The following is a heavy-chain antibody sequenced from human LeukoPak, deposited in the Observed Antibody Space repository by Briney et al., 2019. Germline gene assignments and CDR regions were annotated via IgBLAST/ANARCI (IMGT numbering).Heavy chain of an antibody. D-gene: IGHD2-21*01. CDR1: GFTFSSYW. J-gene: IGHJ4*02. Sequence: GGSLRLSCAASGFTFSSYWMSWVRQAPGKGLEWVANINQDGTETYYVDSVKGRFTISRANAKNSLYLQMNSLRAEDTAVYYCAKDYAPIWYYFDYWGQGTLVTVSS. CDR2: INQDGTET. V-gene: IGHV3-7*03. CDR3: AKDYAPIWYYFDY.